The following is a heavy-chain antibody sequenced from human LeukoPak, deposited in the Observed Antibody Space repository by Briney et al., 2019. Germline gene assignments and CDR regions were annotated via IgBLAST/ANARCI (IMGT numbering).Heavy chain of an antibody. CDR2: IYYSGST. CDR3: ATGKDIVVVVAATLEY. CDR1: GGSIRSSSYY. V-gene: IGHV4-39*01. Sequence: SETLSLTCTVSGGSIRSSSYYWGWIRQPPGKGLEWIGNIYYSGSTYYNPSLKSRVTISVDTSKNQFSLKLSSVTAADTAVYYCATGKDIVVVVAATLEYWGQGTLVTVSP. J-gene: IGHJ4*02. D-gene: IGHD2-15*01.